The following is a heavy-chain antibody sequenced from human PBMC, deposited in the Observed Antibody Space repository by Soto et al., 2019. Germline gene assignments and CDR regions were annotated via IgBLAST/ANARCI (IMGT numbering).Heavy chain of an antibody. J-gene: IGHJ6*02. Sequence: PGESLKISCKGSGYSFTSYWISWVRQMPGKGLEWMGRIDPSDSYTNYSPSFQGHVTISADKSISTAYLQWSSLKASDTAMYYCARLRSNSSGWYYYYYGMDVWGQGTTVTVSS. CDR3: ARLRSNSSGWYYYYYGMDV. CDR1: GYSFTSYW. CDR2: IDPSDSYT. V-gene: IGHV5-10-1*01. D-gene: IGHD6-19*01.